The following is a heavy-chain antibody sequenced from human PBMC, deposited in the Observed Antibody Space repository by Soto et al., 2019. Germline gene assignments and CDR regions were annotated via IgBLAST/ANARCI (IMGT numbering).Heavy chain of an antibody. D-gene: IGHD4-17*01. J-gene: IGHJ4*02. CDR1: GGSISSGGYY. CDR3: ARGPFYGDYPWYFDY. V-gene: IGHV4-31*03. Sequence: PSETLSLTCTVSGGSISSGGYYWSWIRQHPGKGLEWIGYIYYSGSTYYNPSLKSRVTISVDTSKNQFSLKLSSVTAADTAVYYCARGPFYGDYPWYFDYWGQGTLVTVSS. CDR2: IYYSGST.